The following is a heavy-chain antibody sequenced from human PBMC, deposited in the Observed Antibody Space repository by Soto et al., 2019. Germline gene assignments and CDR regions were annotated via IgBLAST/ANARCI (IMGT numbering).Heavy chain of an antibody. CDR3: ARVVGALGHWLDP. V-gene: IGHV1-18*01. Sequence: QVQLVQSGAEVKKPGASVKVSCKASGYTFTSYGISWVRPAPGQGLEWMGRINAYNGNTNYAQKLQGRVTMTTDTSTSTASMELRSLRSDDTAVYYWARVVGALGHWLDPWGQGTLVTVSS. CDR1: GYTFTSYG. CDR2: INAYNGNT. D-gene: IGHD1-26*01. J-gene: IGHJ5*02.